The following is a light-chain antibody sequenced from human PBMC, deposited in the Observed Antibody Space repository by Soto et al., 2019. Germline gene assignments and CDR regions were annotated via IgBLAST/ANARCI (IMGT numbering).Light chain of an antibody. CDR1: QIVNKAY. J-gene: IGKJ1*01. Sequence: EIVLTQSPGPLVLSPGDRATLSCRASQIVNKAYLVWYQLKPGQAPRRLIYGASSRATGIPDRFSGRGFGTDFTLTISRLEPEDFAVYYCQHSGDFRWTFGQGTKVEVK. CDR2: GAS. CDR3: QHSGDFRWT. V-gene: IGKV3-20*01.